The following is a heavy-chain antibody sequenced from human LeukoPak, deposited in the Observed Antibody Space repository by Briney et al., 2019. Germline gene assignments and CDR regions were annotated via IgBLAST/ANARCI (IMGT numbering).Heavy chain of an antibody. J-gene: IGHJ4*02. Sequence: GGSLRLSCAASGFTFSNAWMSWLRAARGKGLEWVGRIKSKTDGGTTDYPAPVKGRFTISRDDSKNTLYLQMNSLKTEDPALYYCTTDCYYYDSSGPPPCDYWGQGTLVTVSS. CDR3: TTDCYYYDSSGPPPCDY. V-gene: IGHV3-15*01. CDR1: GFTFSNAW. CDR2: IKSKTDGGTT. D-gene: IGHD3-22*01.